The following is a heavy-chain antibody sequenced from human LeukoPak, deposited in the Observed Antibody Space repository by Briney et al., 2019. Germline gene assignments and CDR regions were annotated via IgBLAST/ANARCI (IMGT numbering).Heavy chain of an antibody. V-gene: IGHV3-48*03. CDR2: ISRSGSAI. CDR3: AKGRGSGSSRGGYMDV. J-gene: IGHJ6*03. CDR1: GFTFSSYE. D-gene: IGHD1-26*01. Sequence: PGGSLRLSCAASGFTFSSYEMNWVRQAPGKGLEWVSYISRSGSAIYYADSVKGRFTISRDNAKNSLHLQMNSLRAEDMALYYCAKGRGSGSSRGGYMDVWGKGTTVTVSS.